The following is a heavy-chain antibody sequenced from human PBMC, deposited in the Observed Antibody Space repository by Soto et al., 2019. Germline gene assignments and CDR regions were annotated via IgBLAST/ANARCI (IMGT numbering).Heavy chain of an antibody. CDR3: ARGAVVGIGYFDL. V-gene: IGHV3-21*01. Sequence: EVQLVESGGGLVKPGGSLRLSCAASGFTFSSHSVNWVRQAPGKGLEWVSCITATSSFIYYADSVKGRFTISRDNAKHSLYLQMASLRVEDTAVYYCARGAVVGIGYFDLWGRGTLVTVSS. CDR2: ITATSSFI. D-gene: IGHD6-19*01. CDR1: GFTFSSHS. J-gene: IGHJ2*01.